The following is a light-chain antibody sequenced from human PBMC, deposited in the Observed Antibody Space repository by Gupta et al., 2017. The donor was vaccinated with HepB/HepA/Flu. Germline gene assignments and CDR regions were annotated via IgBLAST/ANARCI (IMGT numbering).Light chain of an antibody. Sequence: QSAMTQTASVSGSPGKSITISCTGSSSDVGGYNAVSWYQQYPGKAPKLLIYDFSNRPSGVFYRFSCSKSGDTASLTISGLQPEDEAVYYCSSFAMGYTLVLFVGGTKLTVL. CDR2: DFS. CDR3: SSFAMGYTLVL. J-gene: IGLJ3*02. CDR1: SSDVGGYNA. V-gene: IGLV2-14*01.